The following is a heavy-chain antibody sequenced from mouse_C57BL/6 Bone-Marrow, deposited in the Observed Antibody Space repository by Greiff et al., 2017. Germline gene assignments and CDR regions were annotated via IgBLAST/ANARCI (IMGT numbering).Heavy chain of an antibody. Sequence: VQLQQSGAELVRPGASVKLSCTASGFNIKDDYMHWVKQRPEQGLEWIGWIDPENGDTEYASKFQGKATITADTSSNTAYLQLSSLTSEDTAVSYCLYYYRYYFDYWGQGTTLTVSS. CDR3: LYYYRYYFDY. CDR1: GFNIKDDY. D-gene: IGHD1-1*01. CDR2: IDPENGDT. J-gene: IGHJ2*01. V-gene: IGHV14-4*01.